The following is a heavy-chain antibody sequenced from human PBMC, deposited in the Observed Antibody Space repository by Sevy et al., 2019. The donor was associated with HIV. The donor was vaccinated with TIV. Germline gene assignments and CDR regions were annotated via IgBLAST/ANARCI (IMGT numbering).Heavy chain of an antibody. Sequence: GGSLRLSCAASGFTFSAYAMSWVRQAPGKGLEWVSCISSSGGSTYYADSVKGRFSISRDTSKNTLYLQMNSLRAEDTAIYYCATLRGGLYGSGYFQNWARAPRSPSPQ. V-gene: IGHV3-23*01. CDR1: GFTFSAYA. D-gene: IGHD3-10*01. J-gene: IGHJ1*01. CDR2: ISSSGGST. CDR3: ATLRGGLYGSGYFQN.